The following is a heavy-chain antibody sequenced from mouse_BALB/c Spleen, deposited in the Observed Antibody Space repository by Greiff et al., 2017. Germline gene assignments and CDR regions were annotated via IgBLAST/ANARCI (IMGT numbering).Heavy chain of an antibody. Sequence: EVQLQQSGPELVKPGASMKISCKASGYSFTGYTMNWVKQSHGKNLEWIGYIYPYNGGTGYNQKFKSKATLTVDNSSSTAYMELRSLTSEDSAVYYCAREGDGYYFDYWGQGTTLTVSS. V-gene: IGHV1S29*02. J-gene: IGHJ2*01. D-gene: IGHD2-3*01. CDR3: AREGDGYYFDY. CDR2: IYPYNGGT. CDR1: GYSFTGYT.